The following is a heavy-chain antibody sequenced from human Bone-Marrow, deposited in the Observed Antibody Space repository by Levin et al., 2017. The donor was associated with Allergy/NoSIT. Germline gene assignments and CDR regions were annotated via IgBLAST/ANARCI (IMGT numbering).Heavy chain of an antibody. J-gene: IGHJ4*02. V-gene: IGHV3-23*01. CDR1: RFPFASYA. CDR2: ITSGEAT. CDR3: AKALRSGSVSDAFDS. D-gene: IGHD5/OR15-5a*01. Sequence: LSLTCAATRFPFASYAMHWVRQAPGKGPEWVSGITSGEATYYADSVKGRFVISRDNSDKTLFLHMNDLRVDDTAKYFCAKALRSGSVSDAFDSWGQSTLVIVSS.